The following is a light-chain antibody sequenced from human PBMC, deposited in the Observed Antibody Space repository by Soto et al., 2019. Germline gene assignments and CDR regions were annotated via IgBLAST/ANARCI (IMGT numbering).Light chain of an antibody. CDR2: GAS. CDR1: QSVTKS. Sequence: EIVLTHSPGTLSLSPWEIATLSCRASQSVTKSLAWYQQKPGQAPRLLIYGASSRATGIPDRFSGSGSGTDFTMTISRLEPEDFAVYYCQQYGGLPRTFGQGTKVDI. J-gene: IGKJ1*01. CDR3: QQYGGLPRT. V-gene: IGKV3-20*01.